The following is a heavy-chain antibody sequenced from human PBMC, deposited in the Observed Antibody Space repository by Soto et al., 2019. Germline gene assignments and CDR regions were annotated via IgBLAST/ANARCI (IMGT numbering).Heavy chain of an antibody. V-gene: IGHV4-34*01. D-gene: IGHD3-10*01. Sequence: SETLSLTCAVYGGSFSGYYWSWIRQPPGKGLEWIGEINHSGSTNYNPSLKSRVTISVDTSKNQFSLKLSSVTAADTAVYYCARGQRTYYGSGSYPLDSWGQGTLVTVSS. CDR1: GGSFSGYY. J-gene: IGHJ5*01. CDR2: INHSGST. CDR3: ARGQRTYYGSGSYPLDS.